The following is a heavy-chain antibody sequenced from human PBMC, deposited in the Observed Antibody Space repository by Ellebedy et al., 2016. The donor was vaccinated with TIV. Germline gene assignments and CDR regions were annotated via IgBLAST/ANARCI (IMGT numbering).Heavy chain of an antibody. V-gene: IGHV3-53*01. CDR2: IYSGGDGGDT. CDR1: GFTVSSNY. CDR3: SFKGVATRVY. Sequence: PGGSLRLSCAASGFTVSSNYMNWVRQAPGKGLEWVSVIYSGGDGGDTYYADSVKGRFTISRDNLKNTLYLQMSSLRAEDTAVYYCSFKGVATRVYWGQGTLVTVSS. D-gene: IGHD4-23*01. J-gene: IGHJ4*02.